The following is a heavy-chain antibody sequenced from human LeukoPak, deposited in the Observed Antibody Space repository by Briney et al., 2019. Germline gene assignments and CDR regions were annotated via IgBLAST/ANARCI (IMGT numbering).Heavy chain of an antibody. CDR3: ARLAGGRSGYFDY. D-gene: IGHD3-10*01. J-gene: IGHJ4*02. CDR2: IYHSGST. CDR1: GYSISSGYY. V-gene: IGHV4-38-2*01. Sequence: PSETLSLICGVSGYSISSGYYWGWIRQPPGKGLEWIGSIYHSGSTYYNPSLKSRVTISVETSKNQFSLNLSSVTAADTAVYYCARLAGGRSGYFDYWGQGTLVTVSS.